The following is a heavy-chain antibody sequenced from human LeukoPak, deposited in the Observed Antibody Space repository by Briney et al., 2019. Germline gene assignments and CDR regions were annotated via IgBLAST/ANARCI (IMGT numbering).Heavy chain of an antibody. CDR1: GYSFPTYW. J-gene: IGHJ4*02. V-gene: IGHV5-51*01. CDR2: IYPDDSDT. D-gene: IGHD2-15*01. Sequence: GESLKISCKGSGYSFPTYWIGWVRQMPGKGLEWMGIIYPDDSDTRYSPSFQGQVTISADKSISTAYLQWNSLKASDNAMYYCVTRGTIVVHWGQGTLVTVSS. CDR3: VTRGTIVVH.